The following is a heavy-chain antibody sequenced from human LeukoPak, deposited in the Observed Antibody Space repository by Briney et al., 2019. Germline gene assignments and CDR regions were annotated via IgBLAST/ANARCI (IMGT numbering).Heavy chain of an antibody. V-gene: IGHV3-30*18. CDR1: GFTFSSYG. D-gene: IGHD3-10*01. Sequence: PGGSLRLSCAASGFTFSSYGMHWVRQAPGKGLEWVAVISYDGSNKYYADSVKGRFTISRDNSKNTLYLQMNSLRAEDTAVYYCAKELLPSGSPYYYYYGMDVWGQGTTVTVSS. CDR3: AKELLPSGSPYYYYYGMDV. J-gene: IGHJ6*02. CDR2: ISYDGSNK.